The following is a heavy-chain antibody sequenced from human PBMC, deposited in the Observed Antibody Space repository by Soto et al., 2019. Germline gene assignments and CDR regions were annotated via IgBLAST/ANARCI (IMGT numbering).Heavy chain of an antibody. CDR1: GFTFSDHA. V-gene: IGHV3-23*01. CDR3: VKEGKMGVEGFDF. J-gene: IGHJ4*02. Sequence: PGGSQRLSCATSGFTFSDHAMHWVRQAPWEGLEWVSGVRGDFVTTPYADSVKGRFTISRDNSKNTLYLQMNSLRAEDTAIYYCVKEGKMGVEGFDFWGQGTLVTVSS. D-gene: IGHD1-26*01. CDR2: VRGDFVTT.